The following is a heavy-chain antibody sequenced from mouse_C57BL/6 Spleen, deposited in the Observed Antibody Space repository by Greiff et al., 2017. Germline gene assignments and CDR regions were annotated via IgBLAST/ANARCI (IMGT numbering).Heavy chain of an antibody. Sequence: QVQLQQPGAELVRPGSSVKLSCKASGYTFTSYWMHWVKQRPIQGLEWIGNIDPSDSETHYNQKFKDKATLTVDKSSSTAYMQLSSLTSESSAVYYCARSNSNYAWFAYWGQGTLVTVSA. CDR1: GYTFTSYW. J-gene: IGHJ3*01. D-gene: IGHD2-5*01. V-gene: IGHV1-52*01. CDR3: ARSNSNYAWFAY. CDR2: IDPSDSET.